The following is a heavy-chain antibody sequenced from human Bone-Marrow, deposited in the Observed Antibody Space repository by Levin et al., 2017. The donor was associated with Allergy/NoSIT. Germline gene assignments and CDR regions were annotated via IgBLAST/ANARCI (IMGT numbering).Heavy chain of an antibody. CDR2: IKEDGSEK. D-gene: IGHD3-16*01. CDR1: GFTFSTYW. CDR3: ARDILRGASDFDF. Sequence: GESLKISCAASGFTFSTYWMSWVRQAPGQGLEWVANIKEDGSEKNYVDSVKGRFTVSRDNAKNSLYLQMDSLRAEDTAVYYCARDILRGASDFDFWGHGTLVTVSS. J-gene: IGHJ4*01. V-gene: IGHV3-7*01.